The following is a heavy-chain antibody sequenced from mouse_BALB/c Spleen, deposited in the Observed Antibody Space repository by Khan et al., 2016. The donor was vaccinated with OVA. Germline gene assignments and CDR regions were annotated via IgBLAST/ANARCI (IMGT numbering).Heavy chain of an antibody. Sequence: QVQLKQSGPGLVQPSQSLSITCTVSGFSLTNYGVHWVHQSPGKGLEWLGMIWSVGSTDYNATFISRLSISKDNSKSQVFFKMNSLQVNDTAIYYCARNRNGYFDYWGQGTTLTVAS. CDR2: IWSVGST. V-gene: IGHV2-2*02. J-gene: IGHJ2*01. CDR3: ARNRNGYFDY. D-gene: IGHD1-1*02. CDR1: GFSLTNYG.